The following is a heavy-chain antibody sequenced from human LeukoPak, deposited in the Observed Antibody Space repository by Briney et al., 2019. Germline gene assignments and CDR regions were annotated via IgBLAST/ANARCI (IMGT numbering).Heavy chain of an antibody. J-gene: IGHJ4*02. CDR1: GYRFSNYW. CDR3: ARRYDNSHYYVY. Sequence: GESLKISCKGSGYRFSNYWIGWVRQMPGKGLEWMGIIYPGDSDTRYSPSFQGQVTISADKSISTAYLQWSSLKASDTAMYYCARRYDNSHYYVYWGQGTLVTVSS. CDR2: IYPGDSDT. D-gene: IGHD3-22*01. V-gene: IGHV5-51*01.